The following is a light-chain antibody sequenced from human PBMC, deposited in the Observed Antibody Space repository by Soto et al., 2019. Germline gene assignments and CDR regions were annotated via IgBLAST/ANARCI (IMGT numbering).Light chain of an antibody. Sequence: QSVLTQPPSASGTPGQRVSISCSGSSSNIGSNTVNWYQQLPGTAPKLVIYSNNQRPSGVPDRFSGSKSGTSASLAISGLPSEDEADYYCAAWDDSLNGYYVFGTGTKVTVL. CDR3: AAWDDSLNGYYV. CDR1: SSNIGSNT. CDR2: SNN. J-gene: IGLJ1*01. V-gene: IGLV1-44*01.